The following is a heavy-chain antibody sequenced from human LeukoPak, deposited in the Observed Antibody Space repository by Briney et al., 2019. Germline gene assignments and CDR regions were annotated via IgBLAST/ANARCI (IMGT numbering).Heavy chain of an antibody. CDR2: IYYIGST. CDR1: GGSISSYY. V-gene: IGHV4-59*08. Sequence: SETLSLTCTVSGGSISSYYWSWIRQPPGKGLEGIGYIYYIGSTNYNPSLKSRVTISVDTSKNQFSLKLSSVTAADTAVYYCARHYLYCGSTTCYPFYFDYWGQGTLVTVSS. CDR3: ARHYLYCGSTTCYPFYFDY. J-gene: IGHJ4*02. D-gene: IGHD2-2*01.